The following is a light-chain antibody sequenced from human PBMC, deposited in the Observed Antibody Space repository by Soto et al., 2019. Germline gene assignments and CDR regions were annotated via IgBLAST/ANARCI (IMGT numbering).Light chain of an antibody. CDR1: QTISSW. CDR2: KAS. J-gene: IGKJ1*01. CDR3: QHYNSYSEA. V-gene: IGKV1-5*03. Sequence: DIQMTQSPSTLSGSVGDRVTITGRASQTISSWLAWYQQTPGKPPKLLIYKASTLKSGVPSRFRGSGSGTEFTLTISRLQPDDFSTYYCQHYNSYSEAFGQGTKVDIK.